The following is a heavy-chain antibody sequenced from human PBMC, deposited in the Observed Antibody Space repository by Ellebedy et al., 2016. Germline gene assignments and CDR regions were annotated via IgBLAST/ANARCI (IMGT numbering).Heavy chain of an antibody. D-gene: IGHD3-3*01. J-gene: IGHJ6*02. CDR2: IYYSGST. V-gene: IGHV4-59*01. CDR1: GGSISSYY. Sequence: SETLSLTCTVSGGSISSYYWSWIRQPPGKGLEWIGYIYYSGSTNYNPSLKSRVTISVDTSKNQFSLKLSSVTAADTAVYYCAREHRQKIWSGYYVGQGADYGMDVWGQGTTVTVSS. CDR3: AREHRQKIWSGYYVGQGADYGMDV.